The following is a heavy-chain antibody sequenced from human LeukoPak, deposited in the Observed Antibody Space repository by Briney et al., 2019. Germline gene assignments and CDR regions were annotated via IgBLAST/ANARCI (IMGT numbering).Heavy chain of an antibody. D-gene: IGHD2-21*02. CDR2: ISTSSTSI. CDR1: GFTFSSYS. CDR3: ARGVTAFAHGFDP. V-gene: IGHV3-48*01. Sequence: GGSLRLSCEASGFTFSSYSMNWVRQAPGKGLEWISYISTSSTSIYYADSVKGRFTISRDNAKNSLYLQMNSLRAGDTAVYYCARGVTAFAHGFDPWGQGTLVTVSS. J-gene: IGHJ5*02.